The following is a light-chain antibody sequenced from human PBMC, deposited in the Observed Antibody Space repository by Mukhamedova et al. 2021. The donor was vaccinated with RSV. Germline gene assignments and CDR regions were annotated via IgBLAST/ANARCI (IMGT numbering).Light chain of an antibody. J-gene: IGKJ4*01. V-gene: IGKV1-33*01. CDR2: DAS. Sequence: WYQRRVHGKAPKLLIYDASNLETWVPSRFSGSGSGTEFTLTISSLQPDDIATYYCQQFDGVPLTFGGGTKVEIK. CDR3: QQFDGVPLT.